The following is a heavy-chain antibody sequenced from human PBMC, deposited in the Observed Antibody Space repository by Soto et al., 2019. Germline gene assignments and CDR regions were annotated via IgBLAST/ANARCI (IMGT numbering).Heavy chain of an antibody. CDR1: GFTFSTYG. V-gene: IGHV3-30*03. CDR2: TSYDGSDK. J-gene: IGHJ4*02. CDR3: AAHTGKYRNHFDY. Sequence: SLRLSCAASGFTFSTYGMHWVRQAPGKGLEWVALTSYDGSDKYYGDSVKGRFTISRDNPKNTLYLQMNSLRAEDTAVYYCAAHTGKYRNHFDYWGLGTLVTVSS. D-gene: IGHD1-26*01.